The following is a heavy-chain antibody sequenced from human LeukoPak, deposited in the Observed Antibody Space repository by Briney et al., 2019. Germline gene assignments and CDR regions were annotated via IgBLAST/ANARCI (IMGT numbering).Heavy chain of an antibody. V-gene: IGHV3-33*01. CDR1: GFTFSNYG. J-gene: IGHJ4*02. CDR2: IWYDGSNK. Sequence: HGGSLRLSCAASGFTFSNYGMHWVRQAPGKGLQWVAVIWYDGSNKYYADSVKGRFTISRDNSKNTLYLQMNSLRAEDTAVYYCARRSLAVTGIPDYWGQGTLVTVSS. CDR3: ARRSLAVTGIPDY. D-gene: IGHD6-19*01.